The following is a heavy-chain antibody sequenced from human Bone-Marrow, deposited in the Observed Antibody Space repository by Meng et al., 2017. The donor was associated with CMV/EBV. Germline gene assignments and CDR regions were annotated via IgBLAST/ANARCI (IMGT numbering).Heavy chain of an antibody. D-gene: IGHD6-6*01. J-gene: IGHJ4*02. Sequence: ASVKVSRKASGYTFTRYYIHWVRQAPGQGLEWMGRINPNSGGTNYAQKFQGRVSMTRDTSISTAYMELSRLISYDTAVDYCARDLSEYPYFDYWGQGTLVTVSS. CDR2: INPNSGGT. CDR3: ARDLSEYPYFDY. V-gene: IGHV1-2*02. CDR1: GYTFTRYY.